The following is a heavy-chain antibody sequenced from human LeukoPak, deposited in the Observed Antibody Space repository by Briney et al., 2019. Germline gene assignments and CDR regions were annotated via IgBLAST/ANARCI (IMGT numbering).Heavy chain of an antibody. D-gene: IGHD3-10*01. CDR1: GFTFSSYS. J-gene: IGHJ4*02. CDR3: ARAGGSGGYRYYFDY. V-gene: IGHV3-48*01. CDR2: ISSSSSTI. Sequence: GGSLRLSCAASGFTFSSYSMNWVRQAPGKGLEWVSYISSSSSTIYYADSVKGRFTISRDNAKNSLYLQMNSLRAEDTAVYYCARAGGSGGYRYYFDYGGQGTLVTVSS.